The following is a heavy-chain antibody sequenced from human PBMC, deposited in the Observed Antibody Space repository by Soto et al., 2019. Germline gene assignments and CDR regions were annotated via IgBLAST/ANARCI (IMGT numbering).Heavy chain of an antibody. CDR3: AKGYCSSTSCYAVYTNSGLDY. Sequence: EVQLLESGGGLVQPGGSLRLSCAASGFTFSSYAMSWVRQAPGKGLEWGSAISGSGGSTYYADSVKGRFTISRDNSKNTLYLQMNSLRAEDTAVYYCAKGYCSSTSCYAVYTNSGLDYWGQGTLVTVSS. J-gene: IGHJ4*02. V-gene: IGHV3-23*01. D-gene: IGHD2-2*01. CDR2: ISGSGGST. CDR1: GFTFSSYA.